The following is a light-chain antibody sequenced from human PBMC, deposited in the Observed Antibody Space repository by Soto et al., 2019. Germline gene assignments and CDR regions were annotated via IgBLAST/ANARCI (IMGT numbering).Light chain of an antibody. Sequence: EIVLTQSPGTLSLSPGERATLSCRASQSVSSSYLAWYQQKPGQAPRLLIYGASSRATGIPDRFSGSGSGSDFTLTISRLEPEDFAVYFCQQYGSSLFTFGPGTQVHIK. CDR2: GAS. CDR1: QSVSSSY. CDR3: QQYGSSLFT. J-gene: IGKJ3*01. V-gene: IGKV3-20*01.